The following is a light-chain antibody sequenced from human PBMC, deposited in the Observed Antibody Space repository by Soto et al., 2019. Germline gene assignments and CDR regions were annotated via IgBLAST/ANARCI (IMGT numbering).Light chain of an antibody. CDR1: QSVSTY. J-gene: IGKJ1*01. V-gene: IGKV3-11*01. CDR2: DAS. CDR3: QQRSNWPRP. Sequence: EIVLTQSPATLSSPPGERATLSCTASQSVSTYLAWYQQKPGQAHRLLIYDASNRATGIPDKFSGSGSGTDFTRSIGSLVPGDFAVYYCQQRSNWPRPFGQGTKVAIK.